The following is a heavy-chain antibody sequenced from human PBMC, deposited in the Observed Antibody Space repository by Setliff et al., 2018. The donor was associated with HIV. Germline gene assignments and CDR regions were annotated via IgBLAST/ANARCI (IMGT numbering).Heavy chain of an antibody. D-gene: IGHD3-9*01. CDR2: IFPLDSET. CDR1: EYFFRTSW. V-gene: IGHV5-51*01. J-gene: IGHJ6*04. Sequence: PGESLKISCKGPEYFFRTSWIGWVRQLPGKGLEWVAIIFPLDSETRYNPSLEGHVTISVDKSINTAYLQWSSLRASDTAIYYCTRHPLQPEVSGYFYLMDVWGTGTTVTVSP. CDR3: TRHPLQPEVSGYFYLMDV.